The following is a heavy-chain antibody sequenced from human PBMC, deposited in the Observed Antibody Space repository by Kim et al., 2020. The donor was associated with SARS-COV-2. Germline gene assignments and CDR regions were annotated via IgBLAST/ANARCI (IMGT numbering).Heavy chain of an antibody. V-gene: IGHV3-30-3*01. Sequence: GGSLRLSCWTSGLYIIHWVRQAPGKGLEWVAAMSFDGFSKYFVYSVKGRFTISRDDSKNAVYLELNSLRDEDSAVYYCATEGGTSGRCGYFDSWGQGTLVTVSS. D-gene: IGHD2-15*01. J-gene: IGHJ4*02. CDR2: MSFDGFSK. CDR3: ATEGGTSGRCGYFDS. CDR1: GLYI.